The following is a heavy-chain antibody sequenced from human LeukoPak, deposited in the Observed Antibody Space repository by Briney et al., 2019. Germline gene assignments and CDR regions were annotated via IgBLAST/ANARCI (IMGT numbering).Heavy chain of an antibody. CDR3: AKDLYYYDSSGLFEGYFDY. CDR1: GFTFSSYA. V-gene: IGHV3-23*01. CDR2: ISGSGGST. J-gene: IGHJ4*02. Sequence: GGSLRLSCAASGFTFSSYAMSWVRQAPGKGLEWVSAISGSGGSTYYADSVKGRFTISRDNSKNTLYLQMNSLRAEDTAVYYCAKDLYYYDSSGLFEGYFDYWGQGTLVTVSS. D-gene: IGHD3-22*01.